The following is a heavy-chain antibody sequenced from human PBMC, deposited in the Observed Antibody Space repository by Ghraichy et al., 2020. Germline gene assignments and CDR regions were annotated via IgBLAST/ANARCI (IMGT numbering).Heavy chain of an antibody. CDR2: IYYSGST. D-gene: IGHD4-17*01. CDR1: GGSISSSSYY. Sequence: SETLSLTCTVSGGSISSSSYYWGWIRQPPGKGLEWIGSIYYSGSTYYNPSLKSRVTISVDTSKNQFSLKLSSVTAADTAVYYCAGTGLGAGDYVYFDYWGQGTLVTVSS. J-gene: IGHJ4*02. CDR3: AGTGLGAGDYVYFDY. V-gene: IGHV4-39*07.